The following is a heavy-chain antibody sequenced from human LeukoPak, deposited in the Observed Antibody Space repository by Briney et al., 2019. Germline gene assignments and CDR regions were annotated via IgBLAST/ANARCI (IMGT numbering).Heavy chain of an antibody. CDR3: ARSDSSGYFDY. CDR2: VYHSGST. D-gene: IGHD3-22*01. J-gene: IGHJ4*02. V-gene: IGHV4-38-2*01. Sequence: SSETLSLTCAVSDYSISSGNYWGWIRQPPGKGLEWIGSVYHSGSTHYSPSLKSRVTIAVDTSKNQFSLKLSSVTAAHTAVYYCARSDSSGYFDYWGQGTLVTVSS. CDR1: DYSISSGNY.